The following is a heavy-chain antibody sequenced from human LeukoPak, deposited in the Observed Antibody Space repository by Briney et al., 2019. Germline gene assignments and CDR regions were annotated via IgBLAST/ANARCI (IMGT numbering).Heavy chain of an antibody. Sequence: PSETLSLTCTVSGGSISSRSYYWGWIRQPPGKGLEWIGSISYSARTYYSVSLKSRLTISVDTSKNQFSLKLTSVTAADTAVYYCARQSCTTTSCYSDYWGQGTLVTVSS. CDR2: ISYSART. V-gene: IGHV4-39*01. J-gene: IGHJ4*02. CDR3: ARQSCTTTSCYSDY. CDR1: GGSISSRSYY. D-gene: IGHD2-2*01.